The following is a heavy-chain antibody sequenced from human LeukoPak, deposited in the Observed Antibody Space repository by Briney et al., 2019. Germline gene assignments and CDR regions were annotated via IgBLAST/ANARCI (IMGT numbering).Heavy chain of an antibody. D-gene: IGHD3-10*01. CDR3: AKPYYYGSRSYMDY. CDR2: VSYDGSNT. V-gene: IGHV3-30*18. J-gene: IGHJ4*02. Sequence: GGSLRLSCAASGFTFSSYGMHWVRQAPGKGLEWVAVVSYDGSNTYYADSVKGRFTISRDNSKNMLYLQMNSLRAEDTAVYYCAKPYYYGSRSYMDYWGQGTLVTVSS. CDR1: GFTFSSYG.